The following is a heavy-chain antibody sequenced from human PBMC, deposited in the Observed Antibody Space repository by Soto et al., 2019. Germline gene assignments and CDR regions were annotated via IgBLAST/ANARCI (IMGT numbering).Heavy chain of an antibody. CDR1: GFTFSSYA. Sequence: QVQLVESGGGVVQPGRSLRLSCAASGFTFSSYAMHWVRQAPGKGLEWVAVISYDGSNKYYADSVKGRFTISRDNSKNTLYLQMNSLRAEDTAVYYCARDYIAAAPYGMDVW. J-gene: IGHJ6*01. D-gene: IGHD6-13*01. CDR2: ISYDGSNK. V-gene: IGHV3-30-3*01. CDR3: ARDYIAAAPYGMDV.